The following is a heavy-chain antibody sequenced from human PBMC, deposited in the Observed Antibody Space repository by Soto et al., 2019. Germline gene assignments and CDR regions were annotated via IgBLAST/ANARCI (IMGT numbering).Heavy chain of an antibody. Sequence: SETLSLTCTVSGGSISSSSYYWVWIRQPPGKGLEWIGSIYYSGSTYYNPSLKSRVTISVDTSKNQFSLKLSSVTAADTAVYYCVKQLMVRGVIMSFDYCGQGTLVTVSS. CDR1: GGSISSSSYY. D-gene: IGHD3-10*01. CDR3: VKQLMVRGVIMSFDY. CDR2: IYYSGST. V-gene: IGHV4-39*01. J-gene: IGHJ4*02.